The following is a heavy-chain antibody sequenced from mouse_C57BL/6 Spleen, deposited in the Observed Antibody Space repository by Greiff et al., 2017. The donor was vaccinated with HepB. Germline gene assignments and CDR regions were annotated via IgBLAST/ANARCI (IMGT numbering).Heavy chain of an antibody. V-gene: IGHV1-50*01. CDR2: IDPSDSYT. J-gene: IGHJ4*01. CDR3: ARRLYYYGSSYGAMDY. CDR1: GYTFTSYW. Sequence: QVQLKQPGAELVKPGASVKLSCKASGYTFTSYWMQWVKQRPGQGLEWIGEIDPSDSYTNYNQKFKGKATLTVDTSSSTAYMQLSSLTSEDSAVYYCARRLYYYGSSYGAMDYWGQGTSVTVSS. D-gene: IGHD1-1*01.